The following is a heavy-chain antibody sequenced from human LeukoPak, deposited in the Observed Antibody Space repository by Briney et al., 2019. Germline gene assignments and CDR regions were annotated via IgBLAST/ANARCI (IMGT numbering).Heavy chain of an antibody. CDR3: ASPERLDYDFWSGYSAYYYYGMDV. V-gene: IGHV3-30-3*01. CDR2: ISYDGSNK. J-gene: IGHJ6*02. CDR1: GFTFSSYA. D-gene: IGHD3-3*01. Sequence: GGSLRLSCAASGFTFSSYAMRWVRQAPGKGLEWVAVISYDGSNKYYADSVKGRFTISRDNSKNTLYLQMNSLRAEDTAVYYCASPERLDYDFWSGYSAYYYYGMDVWGQGTTVTVSS.